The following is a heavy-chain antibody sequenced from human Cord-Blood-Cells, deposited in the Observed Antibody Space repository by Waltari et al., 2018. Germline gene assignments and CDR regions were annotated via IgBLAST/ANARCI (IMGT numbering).Heavy chain of an antibody. Sequence: QLQLQESGPGLVKPSETLSLTCTVSGVSISSSSYYWGWIRQPPGKGLEWIGSIYYSGSTYYNPSLKSRVTISVDTSKNQFSLKLSSVTAADTAVYYCARQDNWNYFDYWGQGTLVTVSS. V-gene: IGHV4-39*01. CDR3: ARQDNWNYFDY. CDR1: GVSISSSSYY. CDR2: IYYSGST. D-gene: IGHD1-20*01. J-gene: IGHJ4*02.